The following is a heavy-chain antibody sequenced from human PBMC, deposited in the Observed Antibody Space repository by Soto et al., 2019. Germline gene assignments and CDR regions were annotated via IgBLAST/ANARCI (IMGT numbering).Heavy chain of an antibody. CDR2: MNPNNGNT. D-gene: IGHD6-19*01. CDR3: ARVTRIAVAGNAFGTQVYYYYGMDV. Sequence: ASVKVSCKASGYTFTSYDINWVRQATGQGLEWMGWMNPNNGNTGYAQKLQGRVTMTTDTSTSTAYMELRSLRSDDTAVYYCARVTRIAVAGNAFGTQVYYYYGMDVWGQGTTVTVSS. CDR1: GYTFTSYD. V-gene: IGHV1-8*01. J-gene: IGHJ6*02.